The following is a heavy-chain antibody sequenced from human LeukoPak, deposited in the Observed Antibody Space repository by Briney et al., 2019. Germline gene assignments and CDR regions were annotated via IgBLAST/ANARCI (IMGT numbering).Heavy chain of an antibody. J-gene: IGHJ4*02. D-gene: IGHD2-21*02. Sequence: GGSLRLSCAGTGFMFSNYWMTWVRQAPGKGLEWVANIKQDGSEKYYVDSVKGRFTISRDNAKNSLYLQMNSLRAEDTAVYYCARAGDTYYYVPYWGQGTLVTVSS. CDR3: ARAGDTYYYVPY. CDR1: GFMFSNYW. V-gene: IGHV3-7*01. CDR2: IKQDGSEK.